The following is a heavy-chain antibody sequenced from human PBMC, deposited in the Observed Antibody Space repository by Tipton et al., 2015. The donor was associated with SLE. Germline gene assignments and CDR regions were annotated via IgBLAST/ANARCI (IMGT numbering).Heavy chain of an antibody. CDR1: GGSISSSSYY. D-gene: IGHD2-2*01. Sequence: TLSLTCTVSGGSISSSSYYWGWIRQPPGKGLEWIGSIYYSGSTYYNPSLKSRVTISVDTSKNQFSLKLSSVTAADTAVYYCARGGIGVVPAAIPPTNWSQGTLVSDSS. CDR2: IYYSGST. J-gene: IGHJ4*02. CDR3: ARGGIGVVPAAIPPTN. V-gene: IGHV4-39*07.